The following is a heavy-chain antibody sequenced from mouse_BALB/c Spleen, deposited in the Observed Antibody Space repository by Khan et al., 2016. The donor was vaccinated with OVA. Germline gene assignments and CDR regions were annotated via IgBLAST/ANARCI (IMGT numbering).Heavy chain of an antibody. Sequence: QVQLKQSGPGLVVPSQSLSITCTVSGFSLTGYGVNWVRQPPGKGLEWLGMIWGDGSTDYNSALKSRLSISKDNSKSQVFLKMNSLHTDDTARYYCAREIYYDYVYYYAMDYWGQGTSVTVSS. CDR1: GFSLTGYG. CDR2: IWGDGST. V-gene: IGHV2-6-7*01. J-gene: IGHJ4*01. CDR3: AREIYYDYVYYYAMDY. D-gene: IGHD2-4*01.